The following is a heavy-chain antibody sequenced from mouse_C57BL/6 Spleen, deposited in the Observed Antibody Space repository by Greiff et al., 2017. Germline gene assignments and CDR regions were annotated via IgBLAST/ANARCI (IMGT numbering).Heavy chain of an antibody. CDR3: ARPPYYGSSPYYAMDY. CDR2: IHPNSGST. J-gene: IGHJ4*01. CDR1: GYTFTSYW. Sequence: QVHVKQPGAELVKPGASVKLSCKASGYTFTSYWMHWVKQRPGQGLEWIGMIHPNSGSTNYNEKFKSKATLTVDKSSSTAYMQLSSLTSEDSAVYYCARPPYYGSSPYYAMDYWGQGTSVTVSS. V-gene: IGHV1-64*01. D-gene: IGHD1-1*01.